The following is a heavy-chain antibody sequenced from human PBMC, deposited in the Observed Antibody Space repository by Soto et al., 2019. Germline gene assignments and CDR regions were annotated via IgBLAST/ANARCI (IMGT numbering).Heavy chain of an antibody. CDR3: ARGDYGDFEVGYKWFDP. CDR2: IYYSGST. J-gene: IGHJ5*02. Sequence: SETLSLTCTVSGGSISSSSYYWGWIRQPPGKGLEWIGSIYYSGSTYYNPSLKSRVTISVDTSKNQFSLKLSSVTAADTAVYYCARGDYGDFEVGYKWFDPWGQGTLVTVSS. CDR1: GGSISSSSYY. V-gene: IGHV4-39*01. D-gene: IGHD4-17*01.